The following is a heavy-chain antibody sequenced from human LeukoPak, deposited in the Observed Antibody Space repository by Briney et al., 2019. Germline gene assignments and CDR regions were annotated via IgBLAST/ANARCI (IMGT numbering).Heavy chain of an antibody. J-gene: IGHJ3*02. CDR1: GFTFSSYA. CDR3: ARDDGRIVVVPPHAFDI. Sequence: GGSLRLSCAASGFTFSSYAMTWVRQAPGKGLEWVSSISGSGGSTYYADSVKGRFTISRDNSKNTLYLQMNSLRAEDTAVYYCARDDGRIVVVPPHAFDIWGQGTMVTVSS. V-gene: IGHV3-23*01. CDR2: ISGSGGST. D-gene: IGHD2-2*01.